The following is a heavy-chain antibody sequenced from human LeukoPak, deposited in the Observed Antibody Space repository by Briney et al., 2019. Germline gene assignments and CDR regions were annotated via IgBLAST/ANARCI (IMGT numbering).Heavy chain of an antibody. V-gene: IGHV3-23*01. D-gene: IGHD2-15*01. Sequence: ETLSLTCAVYGGSFSDYYWSWVRQAPGKGLEWVSAISNNGGYTYYADSVQGRFTISRDNSKSTLCLQMNSLRAEDTAVYYCAKQLGYCSDGSCYFPYWGQGTLVTVSS. J-gene: IGHJ4*02. CDR2: ISNNGGYT. CDR3: AKQLGYCSDGSCYFPY. CDR1: GGSFSDYY.